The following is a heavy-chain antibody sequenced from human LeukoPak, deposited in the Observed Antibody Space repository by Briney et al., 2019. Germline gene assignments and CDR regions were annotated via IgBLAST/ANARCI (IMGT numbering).Heavy chain of an antibody. D-gene: IGHD1-26*01. Sequence: SETLSLTCTVSGGSISTYYWGWIRQPPGKGLEWIGYVSSNEGTNYNPTLKSRVTILVDTSKNQFSLKLSSVTAADTAVYYCARDRSTRWDSDWFDPWGQGTLVTVSS. CDR2: VSSNEGT. J-gene: IGHJ5*02. CDR3: ARDRSTRWDSDWFDP. V-gene: IGHV4-59*01. CDR1: GGSISTYY.